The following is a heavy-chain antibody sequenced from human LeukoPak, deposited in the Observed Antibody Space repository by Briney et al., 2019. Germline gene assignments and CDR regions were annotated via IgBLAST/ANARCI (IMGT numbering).Heavy chain of an antibody. CDR1: GFTFSSYW. Sequence: GGSLRLSCAASGFTFSSYWMHWVRQAPGKGLVWVSRINSDGSSTSYADSVKGRFTISRDNAKNTLYLQMNSLRAEDTAVYYCAREGVRSGWDDAFDIWGQGTMVTVSS. V-gene: IGHV3-74*01. J-gene: IGHJ3*02. D-gene: IGHD6-19*01. CDR3: AREGVRSGWDDAFDI. CDR2: INSDGSST.